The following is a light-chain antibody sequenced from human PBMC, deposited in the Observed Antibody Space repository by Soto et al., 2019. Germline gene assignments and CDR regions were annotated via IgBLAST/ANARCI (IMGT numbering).Light chain of an antibody. CDR1: QSVSSN. Sequence: EIVMTQSPATLSVSPGERATPSRRASQSVSSNLAWYQQKPGQAPRLLIYGASTRATGIPARFSGSGSGTEFTLTISSLQSEDYAVYYCQQYKSWPPITFGQGTRLEIK. J-gene: IGKJ5*01. CDR2: GAS. V-gene: IGKV3-15*01. CDR3: QQYKSWPPIT.